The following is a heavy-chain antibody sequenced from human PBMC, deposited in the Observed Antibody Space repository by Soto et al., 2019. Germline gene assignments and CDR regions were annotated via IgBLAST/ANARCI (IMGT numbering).Heavy chain of an antibody. CDR1: GFTFSSYG. CDR3: ARDYDSSGYPRYYFDY. D-gene: IGHD3-22*01. CDR2: IWYDGSNK. V-gene: IGHV3-33*01. J-gene: IGHJ4*02. Sequence: SGGSLRLSCAASGFTFSSYGMHWVRQAPGKGLEWVAVIWYDGSNKYYADSVKGRFTISRDNSKNTLYLQMNSLRAEDTAVYYCARDYDSSGYPRYYFDYWGQGTLVTV.